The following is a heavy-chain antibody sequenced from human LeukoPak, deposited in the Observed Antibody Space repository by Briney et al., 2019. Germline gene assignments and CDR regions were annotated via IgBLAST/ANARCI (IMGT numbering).Heavy chain of an antibody. CDR2: ISSNGGST. Sequence: GGSLRLSCSASGFXFNSYAMHWVRQAPGKGLEYVSAISSNGGSTYYADSVKGRFTISRDNSKNTLYLQMSSLRAEDTAVYYCVKEAYYYDSSGYQPGDAFDIWGQGTMVTVSS. V-gene: IGHV3-64D*06. J-gene: IGHJ3*02. CDR3: VKEAYYYDSSGYQPGDAFDI. D-gene: IGHD3-22*01. CDR1: GFXFNSYA.